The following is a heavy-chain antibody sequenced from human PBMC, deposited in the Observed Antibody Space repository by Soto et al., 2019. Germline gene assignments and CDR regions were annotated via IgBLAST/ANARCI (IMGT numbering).Heavy chain of an antibody. Sequence: SQTLSLTCAISGDSVSSNSAAWNWIRQSPSRGLEWLGRTYYRSKWYNDYAVSVKSRITINPDTSKNQFSLQLNSVTPEDTAVYYCARGLVVAATTLALYYYYYGVDVWGQGTTVTV. J-gene: IGHJ6*02. CDR1: GDSVSSNSAA. CDR2: TYYRSKWYN. CDR3: ARGLVVAATTLALYYYYYGVDV. V-gene: IGHV6-1*01. D-gene: IGHD2-15*01.